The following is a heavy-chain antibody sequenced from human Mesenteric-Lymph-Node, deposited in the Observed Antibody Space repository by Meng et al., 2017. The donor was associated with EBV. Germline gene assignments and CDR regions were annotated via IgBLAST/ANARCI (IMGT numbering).Heavy chain of an antibody. CDR3: ARDDWVLDLRRPLDY. D-gene: IGHD1-7*01. Sequence: HLVQSGAEVKRPGASVKVSCQASGYTFNIYGISGVRQAPGQGLEWMGWIGTYNGDTKYAQNLQGRLTITTDTSTSTVYMELRSLRSDDSALYYCARDDWVLDLRRPLDYWGQGTLVTVSS. CDR2: IGTYNGDT. V-gene: IGHV1-18*01. CDR1: GYTFNIYG. J-gene: IGHJ4*02.